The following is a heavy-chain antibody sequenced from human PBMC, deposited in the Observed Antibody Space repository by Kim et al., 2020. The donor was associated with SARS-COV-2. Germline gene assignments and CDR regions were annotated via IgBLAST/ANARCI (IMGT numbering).Heavy chain of an antibody. J-gene: IGHJ5*02. D-gene: IGHD3-10*01. CDR2: ISYDGSNK. Sequence: VISYDGSNKYYADSVKGRFTISRDNSKNTLYLQMNSLRAEDTAVYYCARDGAFGVLWFGELLSHNWFDPWGQGTLVTVSS. CDR3: ARDGAFGVLWFGELLSHNWFDP. V-gene: IGHV3-30*01.